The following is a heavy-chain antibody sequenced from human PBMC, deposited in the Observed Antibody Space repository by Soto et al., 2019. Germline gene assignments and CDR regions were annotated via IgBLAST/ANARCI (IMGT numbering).Heavy chain of an antibody. Sequence: QVQLQESGPGLVKPSETLSLTCTVSGGSMSYYYWGWIRQPPGKGLEWIGYVFYSGSTNYNPSLKSRVAISIDTSKNQFSLNLISVTAADTAVYYCARVGEDRLVTGNWYFYVWSRGSLVSVSS. J-gene: IGHJ2*01. CDR3: ARVGEDRLVTGNWYFYV. V-gene: IGHV4-59*01. CDR1: GGSMSYYY. D-gene: IGHD2-21*02. CDR2: VFYSGST.